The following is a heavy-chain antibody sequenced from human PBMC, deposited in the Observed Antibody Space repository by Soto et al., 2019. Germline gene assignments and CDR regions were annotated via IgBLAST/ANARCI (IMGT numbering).Heavy chain of an antibody. CDR3: ARAYGLDAFDF. CDR2: INHSGST. J-gene: IGHJ3*01. Sequence: SETLSLTCAVYGGSFSGYYWSWIRQPPGKGLEWIGEINHSGSTNYNPSLKSRVTISVDTSKNQFSLKLSSVTAADTAVYYWARAYGLDAFDFWGQGTMVTVSS. CDR1: GGSFSGYY. V-gene: IGHV4-34*01. D-gene: IGHD4-17*01.